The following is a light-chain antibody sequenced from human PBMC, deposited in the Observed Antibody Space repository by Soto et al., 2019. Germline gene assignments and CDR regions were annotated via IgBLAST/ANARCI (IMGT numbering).Light chain of an antibody. V-gene: IGKV1-39*01. CDR3: QQSYSTPRT. Sequence: EIQMTQSPSSLSASVGDRVTITCRASQSISSYLNWYQQKPGKAPKLLSYAAASLQIGVPSRFSGSGSGTDFTLTISSLQPEDFATYYCQQSYSTPRTFGQGTKVEIK. CDR1: QSISSY. J-gene: IGKJ1*01. CDR2: AAA.